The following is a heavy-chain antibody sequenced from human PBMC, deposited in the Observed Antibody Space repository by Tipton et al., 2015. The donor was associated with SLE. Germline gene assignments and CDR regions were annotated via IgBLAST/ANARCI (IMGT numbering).Heavy chain of an antibody. J-gene: IGHJ5*02. V-gene: IGHV4-31*03. CDR2: IDDSGST. Sequence: TLSLTCTVSGFSINSDGYYWTWIRQHPGKGLECIGYIDDSGSTYYNPSLRSRITISVETSKSQFSLHLNSVTAADTALYYCARSVSFGEATWLDPWGQGKLVTVSS. D-gene: IGHD3-10*01. CDR3: ARSVSFGEATWLDP. CDR1: GFSINSDGYY.